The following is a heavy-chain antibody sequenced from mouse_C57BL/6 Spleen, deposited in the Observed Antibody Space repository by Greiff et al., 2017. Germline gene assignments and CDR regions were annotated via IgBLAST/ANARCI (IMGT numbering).Heavy chain of an antibody. Sequence: QVQLQQPGAELVKPGASVKLSCKASGYTFTSYWMHWVKQRPGQGLEWIGMIHPNSGSTNYNEKFKSKATLTVDKSSSTAYMQLSSLTSEDSAVYYCARWGNDYDGLGAMDYWGQGTSVTVSS. V-gene: IGHV1-64*01. CDR2: IHPNSGST. CDR3: ARWGNDYDGLGAMDY. D-gene: IGHD2-4*01. J-gene: IGHJ4*01. CDR1: GYTFTSYW.